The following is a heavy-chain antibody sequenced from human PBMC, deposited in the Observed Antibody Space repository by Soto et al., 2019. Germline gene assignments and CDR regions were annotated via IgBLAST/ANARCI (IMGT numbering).Heavy chain of an antibody. D-gene: IGHD3-3*01. CDR1: GFTFSSYS. CDR2: ISSSSSTI. CDR3: AIGTTIFGVVGYYGMDV. Sequence: HPGGSLRLSCAASGFTFSSYSMNWVRQAPGKGLEWVSYISSSSSTIYYADSVKGRFTISRDNAKNSLYLQMNSLRDEDTAVYYCAIGTTIFGVVGYYGMDVWGQGTTVTVSS. V-gene: IGHV3-48*02. J-gene: IGHJ6*02.